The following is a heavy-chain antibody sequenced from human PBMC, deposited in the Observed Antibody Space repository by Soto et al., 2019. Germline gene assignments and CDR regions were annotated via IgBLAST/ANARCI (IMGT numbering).Heavy chain of an antibody. CDR1: GFSFSDYA. CDR3: AKRSPYSSGWYSPIFDY. CDR2: ISESGGST. D-gene: IGHD6-13*01. Sequence: GVSLRLSCAASGFSFSDYAMSWVRQAPGKWLEWVSVISESGGSTHYADSVRGRFTVSRDNSKNSLSLRMNSLRDEDTAVYFCAKRSPYSSGWYSPIFDYSGQGALVTVSS. J-gene: IGHJ4*02. V-gene: IGHV3-23*01.